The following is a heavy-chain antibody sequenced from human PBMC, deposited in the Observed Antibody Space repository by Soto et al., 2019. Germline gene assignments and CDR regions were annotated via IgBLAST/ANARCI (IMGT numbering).Heavy chain of an antibody. CDR1: GFTFISYA. CDR2: ISGSGGST. J-gene: IGHJ4*02. V-gene: IGHV3-23*01. D-gene: IGHD1-26*01. Sequence: GGSLRLSWAASGFTFISYARSWVRQAPGKGLEWVSAISGSGGSTYYADSVKGRFTISRDNSKNTLYLQMNSLRAEDTAVYYCAKDRTRIGGATDFDYWGQGTLVTVSS. CDR3: AKDRTRIGGATDFDY.